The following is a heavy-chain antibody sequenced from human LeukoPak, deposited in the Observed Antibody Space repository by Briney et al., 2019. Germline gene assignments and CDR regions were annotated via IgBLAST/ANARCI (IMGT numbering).Heavy chain of an antibody. D-gene: IGHD6-6*01. J-gene: IGHJ4*02. CDR1: GGSISSGGYY. CDR2: IYHSGST. V-gene: IGHV4-30-2*01. Sequence: KTSETLSLTCTVSGGSISSGGYYWSWIRQPPGKGLEWIGYIYHSGSTYYNPSLKSRVTISVDRSKNQFSLKLSSVTAADTAVYYCARLGLVAYSSSLRHLGLYYFDYWGQGTLVTVSS. CDR3: ARLGLVAYSSSLRHLGLYYFDY.